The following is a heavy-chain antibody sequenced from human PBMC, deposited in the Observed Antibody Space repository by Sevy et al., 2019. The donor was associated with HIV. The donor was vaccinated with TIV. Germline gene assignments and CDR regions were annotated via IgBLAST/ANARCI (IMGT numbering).Heavy chain of an antibody. D-gene: IGHD3-3*01. J-gene: IGHJ6*02. CDR1: GGSISSYY. V-gene: IGHV4-59*13. CDR3: AREPRITIFGVETGMDV. Sequence: SETLSLTCTVSGGSISSYYWSWIRQPPGKGLEWIGYIYYSGSTNYNPSLKSRVTISVDTSKNQFSLKLSSVTAADTAVYYCAREPRITIFGVETGMDVWGQGTTVTVSS. CDR2: IYYSGST.